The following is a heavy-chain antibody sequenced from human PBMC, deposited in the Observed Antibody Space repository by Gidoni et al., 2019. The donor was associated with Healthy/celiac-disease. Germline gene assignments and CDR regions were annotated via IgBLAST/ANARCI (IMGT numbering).Heavy chain of an antibody. D-gene: IGHD6-19*01. CDR3: ARAGIAVAGPYYFDY. V-gene: IGHV3-30-3*01. CDR2: LSYDGSNK. CDR1: GFTFSSYA. Sequence: QVQLVESGGGVVQPGRSLRLSCAASGFTFSSYAMHWVRQAPGKGLEWVAVLSYDGSNKYYADSVKGRFTISRDNSKNTLYLQMNSLRAEDTAVYYCARAGIAVAGPYYFDYWGQGTLVTVSS. J-gene: IGHJ4*02.